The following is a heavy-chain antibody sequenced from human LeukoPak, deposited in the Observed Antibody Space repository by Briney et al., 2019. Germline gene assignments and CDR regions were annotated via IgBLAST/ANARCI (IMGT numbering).Heavy chain of an antibody. V-gene: IGHV1-8*01. CDR1: GYTFTSLD. J-gene: IGHJ5*02. CDR2: MNPNSGNT. CDR3: ARRYCSSTSCYRWFDP. Sequence: GASVKVSCKASGYTFTSLDINWVRQATGQGLEWMGWMNPNSGNTGYAQKFQGRVTMTRNTSISTAYMELSRLRSDDTAVYYCARRYCSSTSCYRWFDPWGQGTLVTVSS. D-gene: IGHD2-2*01.